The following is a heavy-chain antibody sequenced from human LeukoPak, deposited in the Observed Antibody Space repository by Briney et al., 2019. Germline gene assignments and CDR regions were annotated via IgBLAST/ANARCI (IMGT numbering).Heavy chain of an antibody. D-gene: IGHD3-10*01. V-gene: IGHV3-23*01. Sequence: RGSLRLSCAASGFTFSSYATSWGRQAPGKGLEWVSAISGSGGSTYYADSVKGRFTISRDNSKNTLYLQMNSLRAEDTAVYYCAKEEWFGELLPSSYWGQGTLVTVSS. CDR3: AKEEWFGELLPSSY. J-gene: IGHJ4*02. CDR1: GFTFSSYA. CDR2: ISGSGGST.